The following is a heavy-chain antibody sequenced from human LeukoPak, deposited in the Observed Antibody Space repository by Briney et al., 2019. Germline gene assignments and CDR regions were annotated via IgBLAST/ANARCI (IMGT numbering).Heavy chain of an antibody. CDR3: ARTHHYDFWSGYPYYFDY. Sequence: SETLSLTCCVSCGSYSSRYGSWFRHPPGEGRVWSVYIYYSGGTNYNPSLKSRVTISVDTSKNQFSLKLSSVTAADTAVYYCARTHHYDFWSGYPYYFDYWGQGTLVTVSS. CDR2: IYYSGGT. J-gene: IGHJ4*02. D-gene: IGHD3-3*01. V-gene: IGHV4-59*11. CDR1: CGSYSSRY.